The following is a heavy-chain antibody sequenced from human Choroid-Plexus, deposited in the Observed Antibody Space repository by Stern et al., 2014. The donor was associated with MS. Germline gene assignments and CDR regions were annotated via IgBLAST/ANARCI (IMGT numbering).Heavy chain of an antibody. D-gene: IGHD2/OR15-2a*01. CDR1: GFTFGSCA. CDR2: VSYDGSNK. Sequence: VQLVESGGGVVQPGRPLRLSCVASGFTFGSCAMHWVRQAPGKGLECVAGVSYDGSNKYYADSVKGRFTISRDNSQNTLYMQISSLRPEDTAVYYCAKDRQYLTYFFDHWGQGSLVTVSS. J-gene: IGHJ5*02. CDR3: AKDRQYLTYFFDH. V-gene: IGHV3-30*18.